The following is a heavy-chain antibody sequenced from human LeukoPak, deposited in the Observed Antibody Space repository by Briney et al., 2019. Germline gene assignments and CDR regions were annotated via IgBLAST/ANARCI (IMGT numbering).Heavy chain of an antibody. CDR3: ARHSSGHYSPPDY. Sequence: GGSLRLSCAASGFTFSSYAMSWVRQAPGKGLEWVSAITGSGGSTYYADSVKGRFTISRDNSKNTLYLQMNSLRAEDTAVYYCARHSSGHYSPPDYWGQGTLVTVSS. D-gene: IGHD3-22*01. CDR2: ITGSGGST. J-gene: IGHJ4*02. V-gene: IGHV3-23*01. CDR1: GFTFSSYA.